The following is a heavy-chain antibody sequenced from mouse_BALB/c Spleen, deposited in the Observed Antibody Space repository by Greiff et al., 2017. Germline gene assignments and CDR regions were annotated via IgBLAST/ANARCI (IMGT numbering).Heavy chain of an antibody. CDR1: GYSITSGYY. CDR3: AGWFPFDY. Sequence: EVQRVESGPGLVKPSQSLSLTCSVTGYSITSGYYWNWIRQFPGNKLEWMGYISYDGSNNYNPSLKNRISITRDTSKNQFFLKLNSVTTEDTATYYCAGWFPFDYWGQGTTLTVSS. D-gene: IGHD2-2*01. V-gene: IGHV3-6*02. CDR2: ISYDGSN. J-gene: IGHJ2*01.